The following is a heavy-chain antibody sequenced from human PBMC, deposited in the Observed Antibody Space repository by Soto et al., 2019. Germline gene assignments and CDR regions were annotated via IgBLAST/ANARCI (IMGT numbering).Heavy chain of an antibody. CDR3: TTGEGYDFWSGYFKAYYYYYGMDV. V-gene: IGHV3-15*07. Sequence: PGGSLRLSCAASGFTFSNAWMNWVRQAPGKGLEWVGRIKSKTDGGTTDYAAPVKGRFTISRDDSKNTLYLQMNSLKTEDTAVYYCTTGEGYDFWSGYFKAYYYYYGMDVWGQGTTVTVSS. J-gene: IGHJ6*02. CDR1: GFTFSNAW. CDR2: IKSKTDGGTT. D-gene: IGHD3-3*01.